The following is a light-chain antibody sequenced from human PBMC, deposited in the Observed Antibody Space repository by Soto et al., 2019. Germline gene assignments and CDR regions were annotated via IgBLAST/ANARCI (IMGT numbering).Light chain of an antibody. V-gene: IGKV3-11*01. CDR1: QSVSSY. CDR3: QQRSNWPGT. CDR2: DAS. Sequence: EIVLTQSPATLSLSPGERATLSCRASQSVSSYLAWYQQKPGQAPRLLIYDASNRATGIPARFSGSGSGTDFTLTISSQEPEAFAVYYWQQRSNWPGTFGQGTKVEIK. J-gene: IGKJ1*01.